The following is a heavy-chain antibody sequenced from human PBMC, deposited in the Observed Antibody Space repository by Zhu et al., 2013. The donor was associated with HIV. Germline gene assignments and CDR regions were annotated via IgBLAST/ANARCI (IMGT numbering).Heavy chain of an antibody. J-gene: IGHJ3*02. Sequence: EVQLVESGGGLVQPGGSLRLSCAASGFTFSSYEMNWVRQAPGKGLEWVSYISSSGSTIYYADSVKGRFTISRDNAKNSLYLQMNSLRAEDTAVYYCARVYGDYVGDAFDIWGQGTMVTVSS. D-gene: IGHD4-17*01. V-gene: IGHV3-48*03. CDR2: ISSSGSTI. CDR1: GFTFSSYE. CDR3: ARVYGDYVGDAFDI.